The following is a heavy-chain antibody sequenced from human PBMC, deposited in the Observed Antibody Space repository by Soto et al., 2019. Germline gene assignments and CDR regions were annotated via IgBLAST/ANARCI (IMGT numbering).Heavy chain of an antibody. J-gene: IGHJ4*02. CDR2: IIGSGGST. D-gene: IGHD6-19*01. V-gene: IGHV3-23*01. Sequence: EVQLLESGGGLVQPGGSLRLSCAASGFTFSSYAMSWVRQATGKGLEWVSDIIGSGGSTYYADSVKGRFTISRDNSKNSLYLQMNSLRAEDTAVYYCARRSSGWYFDYWGQGTLVTVSS. CDR1: GFTFSSYA. CDR3: ARRSSGWYFDY.